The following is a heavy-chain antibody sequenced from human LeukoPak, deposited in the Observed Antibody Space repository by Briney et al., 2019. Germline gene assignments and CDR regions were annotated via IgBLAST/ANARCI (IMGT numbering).Heavy chain of an antibody. Sequence: SVKVSCKASGGTFSSYAISWVRQAPGQGLEWMGGIIPIFGTANYAQKFQGRVTITADKSTSTAYMEPSSLRSEDTAVYYCAFWGYGDYGDYRGQGTLVTVSS. J-gene: IGHJ4*02. CDR2: IIPIFGTA. CDR1: GGTFSSYA. D-gene: IGHD4-17*01. V-gene: IGHV1-69*06. CDR3: AFWGYGDYGDY.